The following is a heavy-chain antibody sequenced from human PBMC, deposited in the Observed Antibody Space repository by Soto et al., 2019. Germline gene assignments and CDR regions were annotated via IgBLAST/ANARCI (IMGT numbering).Heavy chain of an antibody. J-gene: IGHJ6*02. D-gene: IGHD6-13*01. CDR1: GYSFTSYW. Sequence: GESLKISCKGSGYSFTSYWISWVRQMPGKGLEWMGRIDPSDSYTNYSPSFQGHVTISADKSISTAYLQWSSLKASDTAMYYCASHVSFDTGYSSSWYYYGMDVWGQGTTVTVSS. V-gene: IGHV5-10-1*01. CDR3: ASHVSFDTGYSSSWYYYGMDV. CDR2: IDPSDSYT.